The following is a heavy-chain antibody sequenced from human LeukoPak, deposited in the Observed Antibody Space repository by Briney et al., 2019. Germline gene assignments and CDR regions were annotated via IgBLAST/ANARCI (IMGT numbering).Heavy chain of an antibody. D-gene: IGHD6-19*01. CDR2: IIPIFGTA. Sequence: SVKVSCKASGGTFSSYAISWVRQAPGQGLEWMGGIIPIFGTANYAQKFQGRVTITADKSTSTAYMELSSLRSEDTSVYHCASSSAVAGNSDAFDIWGQGTMVTVSS. J-gene: IGHJ3*02. V-gene: IGHV1-69*06. CDR1: GGTFSSYA. CDR3: ASSSAVAGNSDAFDI.